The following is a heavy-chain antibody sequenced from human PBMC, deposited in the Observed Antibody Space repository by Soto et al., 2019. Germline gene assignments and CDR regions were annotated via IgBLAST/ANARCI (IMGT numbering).Heavy chain of an antibody. CDR2: ISSSGSTI. D-gene: IGHD2-15*01. J-gene: IGHJ4*02. CDR1: GFTFSSYE. V-gene: IGHV3-48*03. CDR3: ARGGKRDIVVVFPSPHFDY. Sequence: PGGSLRLSCAASGFTFSSYEMNWVRQAPGNGLEWVSYISSSGSTIYYADSVKGRFTISRDNAKNSLYLQMNSLRAEDTAVYYCARGGKRDIVVVFPSPHFDYWGQGTLVTVSS.